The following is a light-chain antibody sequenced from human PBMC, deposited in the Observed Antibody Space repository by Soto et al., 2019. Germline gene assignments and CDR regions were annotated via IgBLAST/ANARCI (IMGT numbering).Light chain of an antibody. Sequence: EIVLTQSPATLSLSPGERATLSCRASQSVSSSYLAWYQQKPGQAPRLLIYGASTRATGIPARFSGSGSGTEFTLTISSLQSEDFAVYYCQQYSIWRTFGQGTKVDIK. CDR2: GAS. J-gene: IGKJ1*01. V-gene: IGKV3-15*01. CDR1: QSVSSSY. CDR3: QQYSIWRT.